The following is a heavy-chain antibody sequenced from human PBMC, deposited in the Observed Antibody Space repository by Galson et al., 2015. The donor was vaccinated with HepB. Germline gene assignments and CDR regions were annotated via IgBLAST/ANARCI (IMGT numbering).Heavy chain of an antibody. CDR1: GYTFTGYY. V-gene: IGHV1-2*05. CDR3: ARGGSSWNHDAFDI. J-gene: IGHJ3*02. CDR2: INPNSGGT. Sequence: SVKVSCKASGYTFTGYYMRWVRQAPGQGLEWMGRINPNSGGTNYAQKFQGRVTMTRDTSISTAYMELSRLRSDDTVVYYCARGGSSWNHDAFDIWGQGTMVTVSS. D-gene: IGHD6-13*01.